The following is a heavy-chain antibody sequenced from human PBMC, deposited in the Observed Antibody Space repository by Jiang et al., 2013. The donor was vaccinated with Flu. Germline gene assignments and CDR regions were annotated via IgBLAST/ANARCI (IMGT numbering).Heavy chain of an antibody. J-gene: IGHJ3*01. Sequence: GAEVKKPGSSVKVSCKASGGMFRNYAISWVRQAPGQGLEWMGGIIPMFGTANYAQKFQGRVTIIADESTSTAFMELSSLRSEDTAVYYCARAGELATMKSNPFDVWGQGTMVIISP. CDR2: IIPMFGTA. CDR1: GGMFRNYA. V-gene: IGHV1-69*01. D-gene: IGHD5-24*01. CDR3: ARAGELATMKSNPFDV.